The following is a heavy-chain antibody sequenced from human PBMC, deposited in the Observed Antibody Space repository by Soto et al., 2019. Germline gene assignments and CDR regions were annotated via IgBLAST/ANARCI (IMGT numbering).Heavy chain of an antibody. CDR2: IHDSGNT. CDR1: GGSVSIGDYL. V-gene: IGHV4-30-4*01. CDR3: ARARGGDSGDYASLFDR. J-gene: IGHJ5*02. Sequence: VQLQESGPGLVTPSQTLSLTCTVFGGSVSIGDYLWSWIRQRPGKGLEWIGYIHDSGNTYYNPSLKSRVTISLDTSKNQFSQKVTSMTAADTAVYFCARARGGDSGDYASLFDRWGQGNLVTVSS. D-gene: IGHD4-17*01.